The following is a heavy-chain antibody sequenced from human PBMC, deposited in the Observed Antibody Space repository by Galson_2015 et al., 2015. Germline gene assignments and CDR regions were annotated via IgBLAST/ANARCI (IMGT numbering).Heavy chain of an antibody. CDR2: ISSNGGST. CDR1: GFTFSSYA. V-gene: IGHV3-64D*06. Sequence: SLRLSCAASGFTFSSYAMHWVRQAPGKGLEYVSAISSNGGSTYYADSVKGRFTISRDNSRNTLYLQMSSLRAEDTAVYYCVKDFLAGQLMVYAISYFQHWGQGTLVTVSS. D-gene: IGHD2-8*01. CDR3: VKDFLAGQLMVYAISYFQH. J-gene: IGHJ1*01.